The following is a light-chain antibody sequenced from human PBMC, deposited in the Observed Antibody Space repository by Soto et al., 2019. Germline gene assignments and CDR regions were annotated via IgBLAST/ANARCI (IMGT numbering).Light chain of an antibody. CDR3: QQYDNLLALT. V-gene: IGKV1-33*01. CDR1: QDISNY. J-gene: IGKJ4*01. Sequence: DIQMTQSPSSLSASVGDRVTITCQASQDISNYLNWYQQKPGKAPKLLIYDASNVETGVPSRFSGSGSGTDFTLTISSLQPEDIATYYCQQYDNLLALTFGGGTKVESK. CDR2: DAS.